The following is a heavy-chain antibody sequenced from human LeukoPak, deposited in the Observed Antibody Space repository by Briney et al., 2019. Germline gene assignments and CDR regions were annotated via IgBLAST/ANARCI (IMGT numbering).Heavy chain of an antibody. V-gene: IGHV1-46*03. D-gene: IGHD3-3*01. CDR3: ARAGGYYDFWSGYYTSYYYYMDV. J-gene: IGHJ6*03. CDR2: INPSGGST. Sequence: ASVKVSCKASGYTFTSYYMHWVRQAPGQGLEWMGIINPSGGSTSYAQKFQGRVTMTRDTSTSTVNMELSSLRSEDTAVYYCARAGGYYDFWSGYYTSYYYYMDVWGKGTTVTVSS. CDR1: GYTFTSYY.